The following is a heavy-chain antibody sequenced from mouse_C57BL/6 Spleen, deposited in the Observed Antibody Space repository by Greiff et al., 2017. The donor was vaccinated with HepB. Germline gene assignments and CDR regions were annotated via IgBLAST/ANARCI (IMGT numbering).Heavy chain of an antibody. CDR3: ARDRGAGSCAMDY. Sequence: EVQLVESGGGLVKPGGSLKLSCAASGFTFSSYAMSWVRQTPEKRLEWVATISDGGSYTYYPDNVKGRCTISRDNAKNNRYLQMSHLKSEDTAMYYCARDRGAGSCAMDYWGQGTSVTVSS. J-gene: IGHJ4*01. CDR1: GFTFSSYA. CDR2: ISDGGSYT. V-gene: IGHV5-4*01.